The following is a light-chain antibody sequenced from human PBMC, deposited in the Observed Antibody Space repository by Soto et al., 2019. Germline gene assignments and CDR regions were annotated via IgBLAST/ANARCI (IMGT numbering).Light chain of an antibody. Sequence: IVLTQSPGTLSLSPGERVTLSCRASQSVTSNYLAWYQQKPGQAPRLLMYGASSRATGIPARFSGSGSGTHFTLTISRLEPEDFAVYYCQQYDNSPHTFGQGTKLEIK. V-gene: IGKV3-20*01. CDR3: QQYDNSPHT. CDR1: QSVTSNY. CDR2: GAS. J-gene: IGKJ2*01.